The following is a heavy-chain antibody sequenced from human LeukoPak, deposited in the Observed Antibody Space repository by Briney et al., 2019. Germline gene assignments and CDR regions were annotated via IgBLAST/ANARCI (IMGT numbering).Heavy chain of an antibody. D-gene: IGHD2-8*01. CDR3: ARRVKILCTSGVCSQYYFDY. J-gene: IGHJ4*02. Sequence: PSETLSLTCAVYGGSFSGYYWSWIRQPPGKGLEWIGEINHSGSTNYNPSLKSRVTISVDTSKNQFSLKLSSVTAADTAVYYCARRVKILCTSGVCSQYYFDYWGQGTLVTVSS. CDR1: GGSFSGYY. CDR2: INHSGST. V-gene: IGHV4-34*01.